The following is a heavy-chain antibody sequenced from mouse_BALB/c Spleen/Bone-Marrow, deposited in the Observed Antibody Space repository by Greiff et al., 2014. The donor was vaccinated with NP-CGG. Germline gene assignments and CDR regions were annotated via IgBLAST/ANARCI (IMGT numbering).Heavy chain of an antibody. J-gene: IGHJ3*01. Sequence: EVKLMESGGGLVKPGGSLKLSCAASGFTFSDYYMYWVRQTPEKRLEWVATISDGGSYTYYPDSVKGRFTISRDNAKNNLYLQMSSLKSEDTAMYYCAREDDDGSWFAYWGQGTLVTVSA. CDR3: AREDDDGSWFAY. V-gene: IGHV5-4*02. CDR1: GFTFSDYY. D-gene: IGHD2-12*01. CDR2: ISDGGSYT.